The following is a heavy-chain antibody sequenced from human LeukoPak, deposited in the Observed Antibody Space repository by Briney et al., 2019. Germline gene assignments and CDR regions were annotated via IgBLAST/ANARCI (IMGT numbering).Heavy chain of an antibody. J-gene: IGHJ4*02. D-gene: IGHD6-19*01. CDR3: ARGSSGWYGYFDY. V-gene: IGHV3-30-3*01. Sequence: GRSLRLSCAASGFTFSSYAMHWVRQAPGKGLEWVAVISYDGSNKYYADSVKGRFTISRDNSKNTLYLQMNSLRAEDTAVYYCARGSSGWYGYFDYWGQGTLVTISS. CDR1: GFTFSSYA. CDR2: ISYDGSNK.